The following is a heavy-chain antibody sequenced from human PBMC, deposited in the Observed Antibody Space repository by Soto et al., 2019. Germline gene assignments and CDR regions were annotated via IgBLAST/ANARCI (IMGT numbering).Heavy chain of an antibody. CDR1: GFTFSTYA. J-gene: IGHJ4*02. V-gene: IGHV3-21*01. Sequence: EVQLVESGGGLVTPGQSLRLSCAASGFTFSTYAMNWVRQAPGKGLEWVSSISNSGSFIYYADSVKGRFTISRDNTKNSLHLQMDSLRAEDTAVYYCARVYLGCSSTTCLFYFDYWGQGTLVTVSS. CDR2: ISNSGSFI. D-gene: IGHD2-2*01. CDR3: ARVYLGCSSTTCLFYFDY.